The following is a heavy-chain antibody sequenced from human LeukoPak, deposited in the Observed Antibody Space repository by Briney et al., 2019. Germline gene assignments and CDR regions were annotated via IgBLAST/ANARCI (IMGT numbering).Heavy chain of an antibody. Sequence: GGSLRLSCEASGFTFNTYAIYWVRQAPGKGLEWVSGICGSGGCTYYADSVKGRFTISRDNSKNTVYLQMNSLTADDTAVYYCAKTSVGYSSGRYPGWPADCWGQGTLVTVSS. CDR1: GFTFNTYA. D-gene: IGHD6-19*01. CDR2: ICGSGGCT. J-gene: IGHJ4*02. V-gene: IGHV3-23*01. CDR3: AKTSVGYSSGRYPGWPADC.